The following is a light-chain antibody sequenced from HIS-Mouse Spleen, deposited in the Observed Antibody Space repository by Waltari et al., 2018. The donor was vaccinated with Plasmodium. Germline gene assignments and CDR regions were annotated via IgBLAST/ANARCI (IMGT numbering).Light chain of an antibody. CDR2: GAS. J-gene: IGKJ3*01. V-gene: IGKV3-15*01. CDR1: QSVSSN. CDR3: QQYNNWPFT. Sequence: EIVMTQSPATLSVSPGERATLSCRASQSVSSNVAWYQQNPGQAPRLLIYGASTRATGNPARFSGSGSGTECTLTISSLQSEDCAVYYCQQYNNWPFTFGPGTKVDIK.